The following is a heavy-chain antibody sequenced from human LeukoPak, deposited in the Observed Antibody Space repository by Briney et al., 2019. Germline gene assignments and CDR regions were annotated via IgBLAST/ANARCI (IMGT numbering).Heavy chain of an antibody. J-gene: IGHJ3*02. Sequence: GGSLRLSCTASGFTFSSYTMNWVRQAPGKGLEWVSSISSSSSYIYYPDSLKGRFTISRDNAKNSLYLQMNSLRAEDTAVYYCARDMVAATGYSFDIWGQGTMVTVSS. D-gene: IGHD2-15*01. CDR1: GFTFSSYT. CDR3: ARDMVAATGYSFDI. V-gene: IGHV3-21*01. CDR2: ISSSSSYI.